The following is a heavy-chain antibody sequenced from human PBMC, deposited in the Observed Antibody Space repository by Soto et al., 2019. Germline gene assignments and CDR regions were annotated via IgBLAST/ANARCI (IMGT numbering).Heavy chain of an antibody. CDR3: AKDLQSYGDYDYYCYGMDV. V-gene: IGHV3-30*18. Sequence: VQLVESGGGEVQPGRSLTISRAASGFTFSTYGMHWVRQTPGKELEWVAVISYDGTNKFYSDSVKGRFTISRDNFKNTLTLQMNSLRADDTAVYSCAKDLQSYGDYDYYCYGMDVWGLGTRVTVSS. D-gene: IGHD4-17*01. CDR1: GFTFSTYG. J-gene: IGHJ6*02. CDR2: ISYDGTNK.